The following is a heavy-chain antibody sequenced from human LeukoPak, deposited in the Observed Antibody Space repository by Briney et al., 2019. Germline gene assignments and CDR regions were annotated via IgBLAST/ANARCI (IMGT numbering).Heavy chain of an antibody. CDR1: GGTFSSYA. J-gene: IGHJ4*02. CDR3: ARDLGYYDLNLDY. D-gene: IGHD3-22*01. CDR2: IIPIFGTA. V-gene: IGHV1-69*13. Sequence: SVTVSCTASGGTFSSYAISWVRQAPGQGLEWMGGIIPIFGTANYAQKFQGRVTITADESTSTAYMELSSLRSEDTAVYYCARDLGYYDLNLDYWGQGTLVTVSS.